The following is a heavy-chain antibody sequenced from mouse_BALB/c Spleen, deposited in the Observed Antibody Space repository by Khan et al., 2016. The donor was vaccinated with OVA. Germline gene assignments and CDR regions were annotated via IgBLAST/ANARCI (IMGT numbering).Heavy chain of an antibody. J-gene: IGHJ1*01. CDR1: GISITSGNYR. CDR2: IYYSGTV. V-gene: IGHV3-5*02. Sequence: EVQLQESGPGLVKPSQTVSLTCTVTGISITSGNYRWSWIRQFPGNKLEWIGNIYYSGTVTYNPSLTSRTTITRDTSKTQFFLEMNSLTAEDTATYYGARDYGSLYWFFDDWGAGTTVTVSS. CDR3: ARDYGSLYWFFDD. D-gene: IGHD1-1*01.